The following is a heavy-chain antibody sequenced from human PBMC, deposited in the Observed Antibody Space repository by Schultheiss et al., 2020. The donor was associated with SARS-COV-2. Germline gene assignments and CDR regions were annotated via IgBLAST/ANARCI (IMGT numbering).Heavy chain of an antibody. CDR3: ARVLTGLGTGDYFDN. V-gene: IGHV4-59*12. J-gene: IGHJ4*02. Sequence: SETLSLTCTVSGGSISSYYWSWIRQPPGKGLEWIGYIYFEGNTVYNPSLKSRVTMSVDTSRNQFSLKLSSVTAADTAVYYCARVLTGLGTGDYFDNWGQGTLVTVSS. CDR1: GGSISSYY. D-gene: IGHD6-13*01. CDR2: IYFEGNT.